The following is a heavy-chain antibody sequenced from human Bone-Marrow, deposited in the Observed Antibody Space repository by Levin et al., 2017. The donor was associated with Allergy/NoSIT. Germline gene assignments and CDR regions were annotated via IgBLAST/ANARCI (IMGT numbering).Heavy chain of an antibody. Sequence: GSLRLSCEASGFSFTTYAMHWVRQAPGKGLEWVAVISYDGYNKYYVDAVKGRFTISRDKSKTTLYLQMNSLRAEDTAAYYCAKGLKDYDFWSGNDAFDIWGQGTMVTVSS. V-gene: IGHV3-30*18. J-gene: IGHJ3*02. CDR1: GFSFTTYA. CDR2: ISYDGYNK. CDR3: AKGLKDYDFWSGNDAFDI. D-gene: IGHD3-3*01.